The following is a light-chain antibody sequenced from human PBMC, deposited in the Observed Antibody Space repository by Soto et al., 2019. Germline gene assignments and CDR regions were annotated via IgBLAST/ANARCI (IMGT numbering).Light chain of an antibody. Sequence: QSALTQPASVSGSPGQSITISCTGTSSDVGGYDAVAWYQQYPGKAPKLMIYEVSNRLSGISDRFSGSKSGNTASLTISGLQAADEADYYCSSYRRGSAPYVFGTRTKLTVL. J-gene: IGLJ1*01. CDR1: SSDVGGYDA. CDR2: EVS. CDR3: SSYRRGSAPYV. V-gene: IGLV2-14*01.